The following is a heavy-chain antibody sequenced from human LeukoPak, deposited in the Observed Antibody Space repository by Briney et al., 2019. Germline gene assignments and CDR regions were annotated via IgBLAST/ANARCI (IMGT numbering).Heavy chain of an antibody. V-gene: IGHV1-18*01. D-gene: IGHD5-12*01. CDR2: VSAYNGNT. J-gene: IGHJ4*02. CDR1: SYTFISYG. Sequence: GASVTVSCKASSYTFISYGLSWVRQAPGQGLEWMGWVSAYNGNTNYAQKLQGRVTMTTDTSTSTVYMELRSLRSDDTAVYYCARAGWLKPLDYWGQGTLVTVSS. CDR3: ARAGWLKPLDY.